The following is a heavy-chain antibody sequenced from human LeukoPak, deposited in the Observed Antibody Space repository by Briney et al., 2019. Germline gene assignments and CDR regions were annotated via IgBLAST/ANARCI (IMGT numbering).Heavy chain of an antibody. CDR2: IKQDGSEK. CDR1: GFTFSSYW. CDR3: VRGDTRDY. Sequence: QPGGSLRLSCAASGFTFSSYWMSWVRQAPGKGLEWVANIKQDGSEKYYVDSVRGRFSIFRDNAKYSVYLQMNSLRAEDTALYSCVRGDTRDYWGQGTLVTVSS. V-gene: IGHV3-7*01. J-gene: IGHJ4*02.